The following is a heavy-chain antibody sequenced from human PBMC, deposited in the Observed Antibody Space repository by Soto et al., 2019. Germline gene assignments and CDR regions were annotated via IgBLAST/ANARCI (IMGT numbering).Heavy chain of an antibody. CDR2: FRTGGDDGTT. V-gene: IGHV3-23*01. D-gene: IGHD3-10*01. J-gene: IGHJ4*02. CDR1: GFTFSSYS. Sequence: GSLRLSCAASGFTFSSYSMSWVRQAPGKGLEWVSGFRTGGDDGTTYYADSVKGRFTISRDNSKNTLFLQMNSLRAEDTAIYYCAKKVNSGPGSQYFDHWGQGTLVTVSS. CDR3: AKKVNSGPGSQYFDH.